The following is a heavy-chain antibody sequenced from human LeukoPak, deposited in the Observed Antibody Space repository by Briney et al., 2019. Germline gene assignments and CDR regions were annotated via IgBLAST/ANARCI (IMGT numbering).Heavy chain of an antibody. CDR2: MSPNSGDT. CDR3: VRTPPNWGFDY. CDR1: GYTFTSHG. D-gene: IGHD7-27*01. V-gene: IGHV1-8*01. Sequence: ASVKVSCKASGYTFTSHGINWVRQATGQGLEWMGWMSPNSGDTGYAQKFQGRVTMTSDSSISTAYMELSSLRSEDTAIYYCVRTPPNWGFDYWGQGTLVTVSS. J-gene: IGHJ4*02.